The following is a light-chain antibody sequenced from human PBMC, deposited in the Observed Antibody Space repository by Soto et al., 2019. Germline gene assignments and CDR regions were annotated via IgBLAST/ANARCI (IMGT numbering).Light chain of an antibody. CDR3: QQGYSTAPIT. CDR1: QSIKNY. CDR2: GAS. J-gene: IGKJ5*01. Sequence: DIQMTQSPSSLSAAIGDRVTITCRASQSIKNYLNWYQHKPGAAPKLLIFGASNLESGVPSSFSGSGSGTEFTLSISSLQPEDFATYYCQQGYSTAPITFGQGTRVEIK. V-gene: IGKV1-39*01.